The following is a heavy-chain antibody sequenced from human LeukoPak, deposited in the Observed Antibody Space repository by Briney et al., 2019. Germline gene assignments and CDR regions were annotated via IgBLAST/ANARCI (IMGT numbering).Heavy chain of an antibody. CDR1: GGSIRSDY. CDR2: IYYSGST. Sequence: SETLSLTCTVSGGSIRSDYWSWIRQPPGKGLEWIGYIYYSGSTNYNPSLKSRVTISVDTSKNQFSLKLSSVTAADTAVYYCARAPITVDYYYYYMDVWGKGTTVTVSS. D-gene: IGHD1-14*01. V-gene: IGHV4-59*01. J-gene: IGHJ6*03. CDR3: ARAPITVDYYYYYMDV.